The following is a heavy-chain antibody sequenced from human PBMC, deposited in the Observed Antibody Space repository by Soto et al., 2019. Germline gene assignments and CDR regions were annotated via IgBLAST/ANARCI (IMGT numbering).Heavy chain of an antibody. CDR1: GGSISSYY. D-gene: IGHD3-9*01. J-gene: IGHJ6*02. CDR3: ARMYYYILTGYRPYGMDV. CDR2: IYYSGST. V-gene: IGHV4-59*01. Sequence: SETLSLTCTVSGGSISSYYWSWIRQPPGKGLEWIGYIYYSGSTNYNPSLKSRVTISVDTSKNQFCLKLSSVTAADTAVYYCARMYYYILTGYRPYGMDVWGQGTTVTVSS.